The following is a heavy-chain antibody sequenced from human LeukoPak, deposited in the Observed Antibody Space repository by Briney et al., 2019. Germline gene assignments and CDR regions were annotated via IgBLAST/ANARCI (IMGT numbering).Heavy chain of an antibody. V-gene: IGHV4-30-4*01. CDR2: MHHSGST. CDR1: GGSITSGDYF. Sequence: PSETLSLTCTVSGGSITSGDYFWSWIRQPPGKGLEWIGYMHHSGSTYYNPSLKSRVIMSVDTSKNQLSLKMSSVTAADTAVYHCARESYTVVTPGSRIDPWGQGTLVTVSS. D-gene: IGHD4-23*01. CDR3: ARESYTVVTPGSRIDP. J-gene: IGHJ5*02.